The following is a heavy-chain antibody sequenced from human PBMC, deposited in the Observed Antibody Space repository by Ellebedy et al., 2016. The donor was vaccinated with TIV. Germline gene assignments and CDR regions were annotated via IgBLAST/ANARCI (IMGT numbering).Heavy chain of an antibody. CDR2: IYYSGST. CDR1: GGSISSYY. CDR3: AKRGIAVAGTPPGN. Sequence: GSLRLXXTVSGGSISSYYWSWIRQPPGKGLEWIGYIYYSGSTNYNPSLKSRVTISVDTSKNQFSLKLSSVTAADTAVYYCAKRGIAVAGTPPGNWGQGTLVTVSS. J-gene: IGHJ4*02. V-gene: IGHV4-59*01. D-gene: IGHD6-19*01.